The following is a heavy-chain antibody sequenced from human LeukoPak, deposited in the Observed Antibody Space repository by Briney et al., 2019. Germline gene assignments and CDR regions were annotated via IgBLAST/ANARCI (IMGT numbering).Heavy chain of an antibody. CDR1: GGSFSGYY. J-gene: IGHJ5*02. Sequence: SETLSLTCAVYGGSFSGYYWSWIRQPPGKGLEWIGEINHCGSTNYNPSLKSRVTISVDTSKNQFSLKLSSVTAADTAVYYCARGLGRIGPAGYRASRTNWFDPWGQGTLVTVSP. CDR3: ARGLGRIGPAGYRASRTNWFDP. V-gene: IGHV4-34*01. CDR2: INHCGST. D-gene: IGHD2-2*01.